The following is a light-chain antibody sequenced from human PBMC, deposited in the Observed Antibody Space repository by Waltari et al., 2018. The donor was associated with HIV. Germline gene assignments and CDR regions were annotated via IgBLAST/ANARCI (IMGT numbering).Light chain of an antibody. CDR3: HSYDSDNQI. V-gene: IGLV6-57*01. J-gene: IGLJ2*01. Sequence: NFMLTQPHSVSDSPGKTVTISCPRTRASIASNPVQWYQRRPGSSPTTGIFDHSQRPSGVSDRFSASIDTSSNSASLTIVGLKTEDEGDFFCHSYDSDNQIFGGGTKLTVL. CDR2: DHS. CDR1: RASIASNP.